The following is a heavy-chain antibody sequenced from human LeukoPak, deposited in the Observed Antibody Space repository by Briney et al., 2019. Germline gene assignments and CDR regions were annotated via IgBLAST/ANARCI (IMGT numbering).Heavy chain of an antibody. D-gene: IGHD5-12*01. CDR3: AKGGLSGYYFDY. V-gene: IGHV3-23*01. J-gene: IGHJ4*02. Sequence: GGSLRLSCAASGFTFSSYAMSWVRQAPGKGLEWVSAISGSGGSTYYADSVKGRFTTSRDNSKNTLYLQMNSLRAEDTAVYYCAKGGLSGYYFDYWGQGTLVTVSS. CDR1: GFTFSSYA. CDR2: ISGSGGST.